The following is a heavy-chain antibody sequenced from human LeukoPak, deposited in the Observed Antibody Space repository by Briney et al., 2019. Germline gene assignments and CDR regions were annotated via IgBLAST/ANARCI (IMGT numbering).Heavy chain of an antibody. J-gene: IGHJ4*02. V-gene: IGHV3-23*01. D-gene: IGHD3-16*02. Sequence: GGSLRLSCAASGLTVSSSYMSWVRQAPGKGLEWVSGISGSGSSIYYADSVKGRFTISRDNSNNTLCLQMSSLRAEDSALYYCAKGPRAFGGIIGSGGYYFDYWGQGALVTVSS. CDR1: GLTVSSSY. CDR2: ISGSGSSI. CDR3: AKGPRAFGGIIGSGGYYFDY.